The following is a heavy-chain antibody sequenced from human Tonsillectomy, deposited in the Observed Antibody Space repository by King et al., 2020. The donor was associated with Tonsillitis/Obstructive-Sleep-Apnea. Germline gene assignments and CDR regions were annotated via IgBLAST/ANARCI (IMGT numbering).Heavy chain of an antibody. CDR3: PRTGDYYDSSGYYSWFDP. CDR1: GFTFSRYA. V-gene: IGHV3-30*04. Sequence: QLVQSGGGVVQPGRSLRLSCAASGFTFSRYAMHWVRQAPGKGLEGVAVISYDGSNKDYADSVKGRFTISRDNSKNTLHLQMNSLRAEDTAVYYGPRTGDYYDSSGYYSWFDPWGQGTLVTVSS. D-gene: IGHD3-22*01. J-gene: IGHJ5*02. CDR2: ISYDGSNK.